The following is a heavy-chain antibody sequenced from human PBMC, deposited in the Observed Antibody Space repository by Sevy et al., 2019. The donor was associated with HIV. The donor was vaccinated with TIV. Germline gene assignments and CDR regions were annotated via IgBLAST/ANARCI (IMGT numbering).Heavy chain of an antibody. Sequence: GGSLRLSCAASGFTFDDYAMHWVRHAPGKGLEWVSLISWDGGSTYYADSVNGRFTISRDKHKNSLYLQMNSLRAEDTALYYCAKDIFTATPYGMDLWGQGTTVTVSS. J-gene: IGHJ6*02. D-gene: IGHD2-15*01. CDR2: ISWDGGST. CDR1: GFTFDDYA. CDR3: AKDIFTATPYGMDL. V-gene: IGHV3-43D*03.